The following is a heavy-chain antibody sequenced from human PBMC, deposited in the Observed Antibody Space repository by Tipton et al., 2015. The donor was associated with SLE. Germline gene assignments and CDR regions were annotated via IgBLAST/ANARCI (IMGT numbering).Heavy chain of an antibody. Sequence: TLSLTCTVSGGSISSGSYYWSWIRQPAGKGLEWIGEIDHSGSTNWNPSLESRVTISFDTSKNQFSLKLSSVTAADTAVYYCARGDTVFDYWGQGTLVTVSS. V-gene: IGHV4-61*09. CDR1: GGSISSGSYY. J-gene: IGHJ4*02. CDR3: ARGDTVFDY. CDR2: IDHSGST. D-gene: IGHD3-16*01.